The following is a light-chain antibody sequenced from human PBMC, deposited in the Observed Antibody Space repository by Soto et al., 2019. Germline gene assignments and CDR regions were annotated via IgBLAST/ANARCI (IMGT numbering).Light chain of an antibody. Sequence: EIVLTQSPATLSLSPGERATLSCRASQSVSSYLAWYQQKPGQAPRLLIYDASNRATGIPARFSGSGSGPDFTLTISSLEPEDFAVYYCQQRSNWPLTFGGGTKVEMK. CDR1: QSVSSY. CDR3: QQRSNWPLT. CDR2: DAS. J-gene: IGKJ4*01. V-gene: IGKV3-11*01.